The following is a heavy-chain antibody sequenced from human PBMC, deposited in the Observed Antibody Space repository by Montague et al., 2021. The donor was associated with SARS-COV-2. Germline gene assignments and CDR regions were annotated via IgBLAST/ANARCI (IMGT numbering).Heavy chain of an antibody. CDR2: TYYRSKWYN. J-gene: IGHJ6*02. V-gene: IGHV6-1*01. D-gene: IGHD3-10*01. Sequence: CAISGDSVSSNSAAWNWIRQSPSRGLEWLGRTYYRSKWYNDYAVSVKSRITINPDTSKNQFSLQLNSVTPEDTAVYYCARGIWFGELLTGYYYYGMDVWGQGTTSPSP. CDR1: GDSVSSNSAA. CDR3: ARGIWFGELLTGYYYYGMDV.